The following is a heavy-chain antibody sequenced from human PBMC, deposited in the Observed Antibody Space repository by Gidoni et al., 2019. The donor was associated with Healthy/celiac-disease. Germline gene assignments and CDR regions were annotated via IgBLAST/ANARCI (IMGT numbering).Heavy chain of an antibody. Sequence: VQLVEAGGCVVQPVRSLRLSCAACGFTFSSYGMHWVRQTPGKGLGWVAVKSCDGSHTYYADSVKDQFTIYRDKSKITLYLQMNSLRAEDTAVYYCASGRFLEWVMDVWGKGTTVTVSS. D-gene: IGHD3-3*01. V-gene: IGHV3-30*03. CDR1: GFTFSSYG. J-gene: IGHJ6*04. CDR2: KSCDGSHT. CDR3: ASGRFLEWVMDV.